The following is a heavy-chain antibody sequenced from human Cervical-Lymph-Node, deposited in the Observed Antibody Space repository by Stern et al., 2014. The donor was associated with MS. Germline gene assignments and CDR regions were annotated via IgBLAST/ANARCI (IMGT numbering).Heavy chain of an antibody. CDR2: VSYVGSDK. J-gene: IGHJ4*02. Sequence: QEQLVQSGGGVVQPGRSLRLSCVVSGFTFRNYGMHWVRQAPGKGLEWVAFVSYVGSDKYYADSVKGRFTISRDNFKNTLHLQMDSLKTEDTAVYYCAKDVGGQGDYPFDYWGQGTLVTVSS. V-gene: IGHV3-30*18. CDR1: GFTFRNYG. D-gene: IGHD4-17*01. CDR3: AKDVGGQGDYPFDY.